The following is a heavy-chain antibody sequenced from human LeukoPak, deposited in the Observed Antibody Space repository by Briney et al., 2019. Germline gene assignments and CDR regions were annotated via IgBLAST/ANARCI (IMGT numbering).Heavy chain of an antibody. CDR3: AKPTSGSGSFLIDY. Sequence: GGSLRLSCAASGFSFSNYGMHWVRQAPGKRLEWVAVIWDDGSYKYYADSVKGRFTISRDNSKNTLYLQITSLRAEDTAVYYCAKPTSGSGSFLIDYWGQGTLVTVSS. J-gene: IGHJ4*02. D-gene: IGHD1-26*01. CDR2: IWDDGSYK. V-gene: IGHV3-33*06. CDR1: GFSFSNYG.